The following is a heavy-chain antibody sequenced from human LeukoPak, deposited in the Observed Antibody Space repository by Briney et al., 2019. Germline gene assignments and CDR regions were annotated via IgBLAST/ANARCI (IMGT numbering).Heavy chain of an antibody. J-gene: IGHJ4*02. CDR2: ISSSSSTI. CDR1: GFTFSSYS. V-gene: IGHV3-48*04. D-gene: IGHD3-10*01. Sequence: GGSLRLSCAASGFTFSSYSMNWVRQAPGKGLEWGSYISSSSSTIYYADSVKGRFTISRDNAKNSLYLQMNSLRAEDTAVYYCARGREGYYGSGSRWGQGTLVTVSS. CDR3: ARGREGYYGSGSR.